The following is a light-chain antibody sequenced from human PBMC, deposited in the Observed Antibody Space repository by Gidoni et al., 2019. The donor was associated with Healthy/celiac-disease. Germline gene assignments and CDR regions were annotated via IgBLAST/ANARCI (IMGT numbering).Light chain of an antibody. CDR1: SSDVGGYNY. J-gene: IGLJ1*01. V-gene: IGLV2-14*01. CDR3: SSYTSSSTPYV. CDR2: EVS. Sequence: QSALPQPASVSGSPGQSITISCTGTSSDVGGYNYVSWYQQHPVKAPKLMIYEVSHRPSGVSNRFSGSKSGNTASLTISALQAEDEADYYCSSYTSSSTPYVFGTGTKVTVL.